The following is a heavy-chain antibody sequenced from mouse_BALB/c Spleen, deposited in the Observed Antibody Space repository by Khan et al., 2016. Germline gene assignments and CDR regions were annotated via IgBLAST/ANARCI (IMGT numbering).Heavy chain of an antibody. CDR1: GFSLTNSG. CDR3: ARDDQDFDAWFAS. J-gene: IGHJ3*01. V-gene: IGHV2-9*02. Sequence: VQLQESGPGLVAPSQSLSITCTVSGFSLTNSGVHWVRQPPRKGLDWLGVIWAGGSNDYNSALMSRPNNNRDITQHQVFLKMNSLQTDDTAMYDCARDDQDFDAWFASWGQGTLVTVSA. CDR2: IWAGGSN.